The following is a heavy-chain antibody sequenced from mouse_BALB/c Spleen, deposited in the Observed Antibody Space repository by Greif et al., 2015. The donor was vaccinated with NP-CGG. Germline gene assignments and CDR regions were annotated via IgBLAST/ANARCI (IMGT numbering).Heavy chain of an antibody. Sequence: EVKLVESGGGLVKPGGSLKLSCAASGFTFSSYTMSWVRQTPEKRLEWVATISSGGSYTYYPDSVKGRFTISRDNAKNTLYLQMSSLKSEDTAMYYCTRGHYYGSSNWYFDVWGAGTTVTVSS. CDR2: ISSGGSYT. J-gene: IGHJ1*01. D-gene: IGHD1-1*01. V-gene: IGHV5-6-4*01. CDR1: GFTFSSYT. CDR3: TRGHYYGSSNWYFDV.